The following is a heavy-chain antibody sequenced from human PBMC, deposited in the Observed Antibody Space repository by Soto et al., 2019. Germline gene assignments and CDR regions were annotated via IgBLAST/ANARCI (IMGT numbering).Heavy chain of an antibody. CDR3: ANDSGTVGATKGMDV. J-gene: IGHJ6*02. Sequence: GGSLRLSCAASGFTFSSYGMHWVRQAPGKGLEWVAVISYDGSNKYYADSVKGRFTISRDNSKNTLYLQMNSLRAEDTAVYYCANDSGTVGATKGMDVWGQGTTVTVSS. CDR1: GFTFSSYG. V-gene: IGHV3-30*18. D-gene: IGHD1-26*01. CDR2: ISYDGSNK.